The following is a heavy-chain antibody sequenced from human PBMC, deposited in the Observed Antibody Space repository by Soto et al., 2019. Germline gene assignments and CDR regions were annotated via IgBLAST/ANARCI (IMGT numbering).Heavy chain of an antibody. V-gene: IGHV3-23*01. CDR3: AKDAVRYFDWLLLHMDV. CDR2: ISGSGGST. Sequence: PGGSLRLSCAASGFTFSSYAMSWVRQAPGKGLEWVSAISGSGGSTYYADSVKGRFTISRDNSKNTLYLQMNSLRAEDTAVYYCAKDAVRYFDWLLLHMDVWGQGTTVTVSS. D-gene: IGHD3-9*01. CDR1: GFTFSSYA. J-gene: IGHJ6*02.